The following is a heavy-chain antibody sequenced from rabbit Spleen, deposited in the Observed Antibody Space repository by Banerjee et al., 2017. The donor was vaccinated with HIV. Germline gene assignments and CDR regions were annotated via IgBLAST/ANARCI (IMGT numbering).Heavy chain of an antibody. CDR2: IAGSSGAT. CDR1: GLDFSSSYW. J-gene: IGHJ3*01. CDR3: ARDLDGVIGWNFGW. D-gene: IGHD4-1*01. V-gene: IGHV1S40*01. Sequence: QSLEESGGDLVKPGASLTLTCTASGLDFSSSYWIYWVRQAPGKGLEWIACIAGSSGATYYASWAKGRFTISRTSSTTVTLQMTSLTAADTATYFCARDLDGVIGWNFGWWGQGTLVTVS.